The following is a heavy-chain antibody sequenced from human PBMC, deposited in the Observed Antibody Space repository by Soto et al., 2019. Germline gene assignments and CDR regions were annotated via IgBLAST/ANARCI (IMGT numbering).Heavy chain of an antibody. CDR1: GGSISSYY. J-gene: IGHJ4*02. V-gene: IGHV4-59*08. Sequence: QVQLQESGPGLVKPSETLSLTCTVSGGSISSYYWSWIRQPPGKGLEWIGYIYYSGSTNYNPSLKSRVTISVDTSKNQFRLKLSSVTAAHTAVYYCARRKSDGGHDYWGQGTLVTVSS. CDR3: ARRKSDGGHDY. CDR2: IYYSGST.